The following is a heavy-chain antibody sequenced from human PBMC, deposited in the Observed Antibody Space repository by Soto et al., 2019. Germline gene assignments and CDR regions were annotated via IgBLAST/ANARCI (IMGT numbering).Heavy chain of an antibody. V-gene: IGHV1-18*01. D-gene: IGHD4-17*01. CDR3: ARDSWVQNPPTTVTTLLLLGYYMYV. CDR2: ISAYNGNT. Sequence: QVQLVQSGAEVKKPGASVKVSCQASGYTFTSYGISWVRQAPGQGLEWMGWISAYNGNTNYAQKLQGRVTMTTDTSTSTAYMELRSLRSDDTAVYYCARDSWVQNPPTTVTTLLLLGYYMYVWGKGTTVTVSS. CDR1: GYTFTSYG. J-gene: IGHJ6*03.